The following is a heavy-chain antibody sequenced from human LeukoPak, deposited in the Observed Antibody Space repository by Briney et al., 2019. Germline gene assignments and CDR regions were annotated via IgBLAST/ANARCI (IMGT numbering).Heavy chain of an antibody. J-gene: IGHJ6*02. Sequence: PGGSLRLSCAASGFTFSSYGMHWVRQAPGKGLEWVAVIWYDGSNKYYADSMKGRFTISRDNSKNTLYLQMNSLRAEDTAVYYCARDRSGSGNYYYYGMDVWGQGTTVTVSS. CDR2: IWYDGSNK. V-gene: IGHV3-33*01. CDR1: GFTFSSYG. CDR3: ARDRSGSGNYYYYGMDV. D-gene: IGHD3-10*01.